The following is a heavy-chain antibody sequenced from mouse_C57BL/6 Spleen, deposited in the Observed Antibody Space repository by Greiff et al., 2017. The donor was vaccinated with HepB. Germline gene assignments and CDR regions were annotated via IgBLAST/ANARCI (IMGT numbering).Heavy chain of an antibody. D-gene: IGHD2-3*01. J-gene: IGHJ4*01. CDR2: IRSKSNNYAT. V-gene: IGHV10-1*01. Sequence: EVQLVESGGGLVQPKGSLKLSCAASEFSFNTYAMNWVRQAPGKGLEWVARIRSKSNNYATYYADSVKDRFTISRDDSESMLYLQMNNLKTEDTAMYYCVRHEGYYWAMDYWGQGTSVTVSS. CDR1: EFSFNTYA. CDR3: VRHEGYYWAMDY.